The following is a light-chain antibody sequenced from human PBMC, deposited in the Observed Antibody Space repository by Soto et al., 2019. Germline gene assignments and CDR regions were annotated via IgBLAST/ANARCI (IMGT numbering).Light chain of an antibody. CDR3: QQYGTPPWT. CDR1: QSVNSDY. CDR2: IAS. Sequence: EIVLTQSPGTLSLFPGERATLSCRATQSVNSDYLAWYQQKPGQAPRLLIYIASRRATGIPDRFSGSGSGTDFTLTINRLEPEDFAVYYCQQYGTPPWTFGQGTKVEIK. J-gene: IGKJ1*01. V-gene: IGKV3-20*01.